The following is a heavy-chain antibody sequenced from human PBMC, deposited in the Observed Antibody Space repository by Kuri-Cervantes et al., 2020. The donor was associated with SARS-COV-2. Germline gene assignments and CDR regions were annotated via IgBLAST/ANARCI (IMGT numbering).Heavy chain of an antibody. J-gene: IGHJ5*02. CDR3: ARVAKSGWNANNWFDP. V-gene: IGHV3-66*01. CDR1: GFTVSSNY. D-gene: IGHD1-1*01. Sequence: GESLKISCAASGFTVSSNYMSWVRQAPGKGLEWVPVIYSGGSTYYADSVKGRFTISRDNSKNTLYLQMNSLRAEDTAVYYCARVAKSGWNANNWFDPWGQGALVTVSS. CDR2: IYSGGST.